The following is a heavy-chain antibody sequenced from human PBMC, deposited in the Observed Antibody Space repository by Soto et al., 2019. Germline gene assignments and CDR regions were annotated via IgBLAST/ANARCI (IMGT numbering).Heavy chain of an antibody. D-gene: IGHD3-3*01. CDR1: GYTFTSYD. CDR2: MNPNSGNT. Sequence: ALVKVSCKASGYTFTSYDINWVRQATGQGLEWMGWMNPNSGNTGYAQKFQGRVTMTRNTSISTAYMELSSLRSGDTAVYYCARRLFDYDFWSGHPDYYYYMDVWGKGTTVTVSS. J-gene: IGHJ6*03. V-gene: IGHV1-8*01. CDR3: ARRLFDYDFWSGHPDYYYYMDV.